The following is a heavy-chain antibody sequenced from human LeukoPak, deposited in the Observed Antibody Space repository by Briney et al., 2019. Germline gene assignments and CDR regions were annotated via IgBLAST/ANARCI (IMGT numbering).Heavy chain of an antibody. J-gene: IGHJ6*03. V-gene: IGHV1-18*01. D-gene: IGHD6-13*01. CDR3: ARDIAAAPGYYYYYMDV. CDR2: ISAYNGNT. CDR1: GYTFTSYG. Sequence: ASVKVSCKASGYTFTSYGISWVRQAPGQGLEWMGWISAYNGNTNYAQKLQGRVAMTTDTSTSTAYMELRSLRSDDTAVYYCARDIAAAPGYYYYYMDVWGKGTTVTISS.